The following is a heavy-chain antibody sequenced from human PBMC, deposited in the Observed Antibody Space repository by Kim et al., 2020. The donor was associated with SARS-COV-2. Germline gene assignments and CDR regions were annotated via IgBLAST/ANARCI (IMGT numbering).Heavy chain of an antibody. CDR2: IHGSGSS. V-gene: IGHV4-61*02. D-gene: IGHD5-12*01. CDR3: AACKRGYTYGNIDY. Sequence: SETLSLTCTVSGDSINSGNYFWSWIRQPAGKALEWIGRIHGSGSSNYNPSLESRLAISLDTSSNQFSLTLTSVTAADTAVYYCAACKRGYTYGNIDYWGQGIRVTVSS. J-gene: IGHJ4*02. CDR1: GDSINSGNYF.